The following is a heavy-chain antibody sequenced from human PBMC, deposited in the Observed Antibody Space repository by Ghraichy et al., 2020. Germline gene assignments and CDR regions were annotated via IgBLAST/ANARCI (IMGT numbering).Heavy chain of an antibody. J-gene: IGHJ6*02. Sequence: GESLNISCAASGFTFSSYGMHWARQAPGKGLEWVAVMWYDGSNKYYADSVKGRFTISRDNSKNTLYLQMNSLRADDTAVYYCARDATYYDFWSGYSVNYYYYGMDVWGQGTTVTVSS. V-gene: IGHV3-33*01. CDR1: GFTFSSYG. CDR3: ARDATYYDFWSGYSVNYYYYGMDV. D-gene: IGHD3-3*01. CDR2: MWYDGSNK.